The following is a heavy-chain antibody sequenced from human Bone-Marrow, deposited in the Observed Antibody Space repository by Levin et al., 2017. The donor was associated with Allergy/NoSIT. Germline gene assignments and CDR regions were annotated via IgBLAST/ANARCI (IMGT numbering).Heavy chain of an antibody. D-gene: IGHD6-6*01. Sequence: GGSLRLSCVASGFTVRSYAMHWVRQAPGKGLEWVSLVSWDGGSTYYADSVKGRFSISRDNTKNSLYLHMNSLRPEDTALYYCAKAMEASSLFDSWGQGTLVTVSS. CDR1: GFTVRSYA. CDR3: AKAMEASSLFDS. CDR2: VSWDGGST. J-gene: IGHJ4*02. V-gene: IGHV3-43D*03.